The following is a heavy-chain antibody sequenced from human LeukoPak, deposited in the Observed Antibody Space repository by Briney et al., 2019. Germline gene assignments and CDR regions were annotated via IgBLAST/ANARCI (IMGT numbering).Heavy chain of an antibody. CDR3: VRGVTMIRGAVMYPFFFDF. D-gene: IGHD3-10*01. CDR1: GFSFGDFF. J-gene: IGHJ4*02. Sequence: PGGSLRLSCAASGFSFGDFFMSWARQAPGKGLEGVANINLDGSEKFHVDSVKGRFTISRDNAKSALYLQMNSLRAADTAMYFCVRGVTMIRGAVMYPFFFDFWGRGTLVTVSS. V-gene: IGHV3-7*03. CDR2: INLDGSEK.